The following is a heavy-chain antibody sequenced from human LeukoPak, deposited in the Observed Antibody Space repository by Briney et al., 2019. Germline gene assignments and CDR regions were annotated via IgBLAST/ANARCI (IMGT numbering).Heavy chain of an antibody. CDR1: GLTVSSYD. Sequence: PGGSQRLSCAASGLTVSSYDMHWVRQATGKGLEWLSSIGTAGDTYYPGCVKGRFTISRENAKNSLYLQMNSLRAGDTAVCYCERGVGYSGYELLDYWGQGTLVTVYS. D-gene: IGHD5-12*01. CDR3: ERGVGYSGYELLDY. J-gene: IGHJ4*02. CDR2: IGTAGDT. V-gene: IGHV3-13*01.